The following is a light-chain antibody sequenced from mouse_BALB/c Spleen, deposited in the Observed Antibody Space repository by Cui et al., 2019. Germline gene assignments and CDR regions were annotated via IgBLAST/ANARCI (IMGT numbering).Light chain of an antibody. V-gene: IGKV4-78*01. J-gene: IGKJ4*01. CDR2: STS. CDR1: SSVSSSY. Sequence: QIVLTQSPAIMSASPGEKVTMTCSARSSVSSSYLYWYQQKPGSSPKLWIYSTSNLASGVPARFSGSGSGTSYSLTISSMEAEDAAIFYCQQYSGYPFTFGSGTKLEIK. CDR3: QQYSGYPFT.